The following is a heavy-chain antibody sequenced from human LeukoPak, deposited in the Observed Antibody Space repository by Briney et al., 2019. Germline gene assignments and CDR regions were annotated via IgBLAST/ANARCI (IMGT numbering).Heavy chain of an antibody. CDR1: GGSFSGYY. Sequence: PSETLSLTCAVYGGSFSGYYWSWIRQPPGRGLEWIGEINHSGSTNYNPSLKSRVTISVDTSKNQFSLKLSSVTAADTAVYYCARGLGAVAGFYYYYYMDVWGKGTTVTISS. J-gene: IGHJ6*03. CDR3: ARGLGAVAGFYYYYYMDV. V-gene: IGHV4-34*01. D-gene: IGHD6-19*01. CDR2: INHSGST.